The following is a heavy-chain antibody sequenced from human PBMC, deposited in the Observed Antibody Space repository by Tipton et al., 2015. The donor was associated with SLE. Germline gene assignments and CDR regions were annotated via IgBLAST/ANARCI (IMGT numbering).Heavy chain of an antibody. Sequence: GSLRLSCADSGFTFRSYRMHWVRQAPGKGLVWVSRINSDGSSTRCADSVKGRFNISRDNAKNTLYLQMNSLRAEDTAVYYCAREVVVATAIRDYYGMDVWGQGTTVTVSS. CDR1: GFTFRSYR. CDR3: AREVVVATAIRDYYGMDV. J-gene: IGHJ6*02. CDR2: INSDGSST. D-gene: IGHD2-2*01. V-gene: IGHV3-74*01.